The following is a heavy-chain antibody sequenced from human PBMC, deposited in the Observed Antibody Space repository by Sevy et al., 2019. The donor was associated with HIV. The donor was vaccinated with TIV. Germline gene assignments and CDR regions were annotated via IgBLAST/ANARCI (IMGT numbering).Heavy chain of an antibody. CDR3: ARALGTQVAGLYYFDY. CDR1: GYSISSDYY. CDR2: IYHSGYS. Sequence: SETLSLTCAVSGYSISSDYYWGWIRQPPGKGLEWIGSIYHSGYSYYNPSLKSRVTISVDTSKNQFSLKLSSVIAADTAVFYCARALGTQVAGLYYFDYWGQGTLVTVSS. V-gene: IGHV4-38-2*01. J-gene: IGHJ4*02. D-gene: IGHD6-19*01.